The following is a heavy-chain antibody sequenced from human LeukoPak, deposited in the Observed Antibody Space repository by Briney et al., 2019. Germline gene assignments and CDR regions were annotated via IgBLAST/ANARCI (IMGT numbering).Heavy chain of an antibody. D-gene: IGHD3-10*01. J-gene: IGHJ5*02. CDR1: GGSISSSNW. CDR3: AKITMVRTSGRDWFDP. Sequence: SGTLSLTCAVSGGSISSSNWWSWVRQPPGKGLEWIGEIYHSGSTNYNPSLKSRVTISVDKSKNQFSLELSSVTAADTAVYYCAKITMVRTSGRDWFDPWGQGTLVTVSS. CDR2: IYHSGST. V-gene: IGHV4-4*02.